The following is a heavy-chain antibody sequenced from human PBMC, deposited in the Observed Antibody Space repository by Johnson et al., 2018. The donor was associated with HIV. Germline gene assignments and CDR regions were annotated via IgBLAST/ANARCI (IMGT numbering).Heavy chain of an antibody. CDR3: ARDGRDLVTRGSFDV. J-gene: IGHJ3*01. CDR1: GITVGTNY. D-gene: IGHD3-9*01. Sequence: VQLVESGGGLVQPGGSLRLSCAASGITVGTNYMSWVRQAPGKGLEWVSVIFSVGDVDYADPVKGRFPISRDNSKNMVYLQMNSLRPEDTAVYYCARDGRDLVTRGSFDVWGQGTVVTVSS. CDR2: IFSVGDV. V-gene: IGHV3-66*02.